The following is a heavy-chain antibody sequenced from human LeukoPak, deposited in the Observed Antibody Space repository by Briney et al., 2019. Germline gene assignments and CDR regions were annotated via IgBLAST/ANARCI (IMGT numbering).Heavy chain of an antibody. CDR1: GYTFTNYW. CDR2: IHPGVSDT. J-gene: IGHJ3*01. CDR3: AIRNRGDGCGGSSTNDAFDF. V-gene: IGHV5-51*01. D-gene: IGHD2-15*01. Sequence: GESLEISCKASGYTFTNYWIGWVRQMPGKGLEWMGIIHPGVSDTRYSPSFQGQVTFSADKSISTAHLQWSSLKASDTAMYYCAIRNRGDGCGGSSTNDAFDFWGKG.